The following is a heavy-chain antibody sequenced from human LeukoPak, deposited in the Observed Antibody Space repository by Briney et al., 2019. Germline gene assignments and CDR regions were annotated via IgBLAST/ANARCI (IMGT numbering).Heavy chain of an antibody. Sequence: SGTLSLTCAVSGGSISSSNWWSWVRQPPGKGLEWIGEIYHSGSTNYNPSLKSRVTISVDKSKNQFSLKLSSVTAADTAVYYCARGLRQWLTRHAFDIWGQGTMVTVSS. D-gene: IGHD6-19*01. V-gene: IGHV4-4*02. CDR2: IYHSGST. J-gene: IGHJ3*02. CDR3: ARGLRQWLTRHAFDI. CDR1: GGSISSSNW.